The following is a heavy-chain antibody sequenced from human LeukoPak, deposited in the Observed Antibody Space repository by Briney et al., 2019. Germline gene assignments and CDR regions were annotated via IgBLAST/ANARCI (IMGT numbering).Heavy chain of an antibody. CDR1: GYTFTGYY. V-gene: IGHV1-2*06. CDR2: INPNSGGT. D-gene: IGHD2-8*01. CDR3: ARRPPQIGVWSLEENFDY. J-gene: IGHJ4*02. Sequence: ASVKVSCKASGYTFTGYYMHWVRQAPGQGLEWMGRINPNSGGTNYAQKFQGRVTMTRDTSISTAYMELSRLRSDDTAVYYCARRPPQIGVWSLEENFDYWGQGTLVTVSS.